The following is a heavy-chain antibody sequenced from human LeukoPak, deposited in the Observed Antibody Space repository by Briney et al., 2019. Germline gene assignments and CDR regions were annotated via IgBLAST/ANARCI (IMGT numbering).Heavy chain of an antibody. Sequence: VGSLRLSXAASGFTFSSYEMNWVRQAPGKGLEWVSYISSSGSTIYYADSVKGRFTISRDNAKNSLYLQMNSLRAEDTAVYYCARDLGFGYYDSSGPEDYFDYWGQGTLVTVSS. CDR2: ISSSGSTI. V-gene: IGHV3-48*03. D-gene: IGHD3-22*01. J-gene: IGHJ4*02. CDR1: GFTFSSYE. CDR3: ARDLGFGYYDSSGPEDYFDY.